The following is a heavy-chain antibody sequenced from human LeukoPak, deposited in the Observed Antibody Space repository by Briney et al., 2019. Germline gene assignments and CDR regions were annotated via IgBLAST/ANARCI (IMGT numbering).Heavy chain of an antibody. D-gene: IGHD3-3*01. CDR3: ARVAALQGDNDVWHGYLYYFDQ. J-gene: IGHJ4*02. CDR1: GFAFSTYE. Sequence: PGGSLRLSCTASGFAFSTYEMNWVRQAPGKGLEWVSYISTGGSTIEYADSVKGRFTISRDNAKNSVYLQMNSLRSEDTAVYYCARVAALQGDNDVWHGYLYYFDQWGQGTLVTVSS. V-gene: IGHV3-48*03. CDR2: ISTGGSTI.